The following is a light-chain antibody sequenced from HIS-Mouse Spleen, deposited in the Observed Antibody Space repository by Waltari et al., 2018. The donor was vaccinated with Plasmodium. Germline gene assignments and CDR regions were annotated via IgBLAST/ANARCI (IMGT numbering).Light chain of an antibody. V-gene: IGLV3-1*01. CDR2: QDS. J-gene: IGLJ2*01. Sequence: SYELTQPPSVSVSPGQPASITCSGANLGDKYACWYQQKPGQSPVLVIYQDSKRPSGIPERFSGSNSGNTATLTISGTQAMDEADYYCQAWDSSTVVFGGGTKLTAL. CDR1: NLGDKY. CDR3: QAWDSSTVV.